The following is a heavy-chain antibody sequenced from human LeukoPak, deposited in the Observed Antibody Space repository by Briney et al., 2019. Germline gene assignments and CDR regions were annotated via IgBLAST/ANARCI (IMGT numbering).Heavy chain of an antibody. J-gene: IGHJ4*02. CDR1: GFTFSYYG. CDR3: ANGLASIAWGTTSFDY. V-gene: IGHV3-30*18. Sequence: PGRSLRLSCAASGFTFSYYGMHWVRQAPGQGLEWVAAISYDGSNEYYTDSVKGRFTISRDNSKNTLYLQMNSLRADDTAVYYCANGLASIAWGTTSFDYWGQGTLVTVSS. D-gene: IGHD2/OR15-2a*01. CDR2: ISYDGSNE.